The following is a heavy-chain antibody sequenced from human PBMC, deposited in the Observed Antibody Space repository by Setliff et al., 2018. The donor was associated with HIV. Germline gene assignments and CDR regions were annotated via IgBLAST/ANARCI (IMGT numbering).Heavy chain of an antibody. CDR1: GYTFSSYG. Sequence: ASVKVSCKASGYTFSSYGISWVRQTPGQGLEWVGWISAANGKKYYAPKVHDRITLTMDISTTTAHLQLRSLRSDDTAVYFCAREVPSNTGSYYKQYWGQGTLVTVSS. CDR2: ISAANGKK. J-gene: IGHJ4*02. D-gene: IGHD3-10*01. CDR3: AREVPSNTGSYYKQY. V-gene: IGHV1-18*01.